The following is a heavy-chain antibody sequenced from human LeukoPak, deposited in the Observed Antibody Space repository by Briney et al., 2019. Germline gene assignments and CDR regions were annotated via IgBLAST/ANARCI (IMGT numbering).Heavy chain of an antibody. Sequence: AGGSLRLSCAASGFTFSNYAMSWVRQAPGKGLEWVAVISYDGSNKYYADSVKGRFTISRDNSKNTLYLQMNSLRAEDTAVYYCARDFISSSWYAYYYYGMDVWGQGTTVTVSS. CDR1: GFTFSNYA. V-gene: IGHV3-30-3*01. CDR3: ARDFISSSWYAYYYYGMDV. D-gene: IGHD6-13*01. J-gene: IGHJ6*02. CDR2: ISYDGSNK.